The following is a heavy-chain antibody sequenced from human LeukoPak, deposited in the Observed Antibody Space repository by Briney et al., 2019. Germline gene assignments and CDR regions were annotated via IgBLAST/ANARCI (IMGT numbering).Heavy chain of an antibody. V-gene: IGHV1-69*04. CDR2: IIPILGIA. Sequence: ASVKVSCKASGGTFSSYTISWVRQAPGQGLEWMGRIIPILGIANYAQKFQGRVTITADKSTSTAYMELSSLRSEDTAVYYCARDRGGVGASNYWGQGTLVTVSS. J-gene: IGHJ4*02. CDR3: ARDRGGVGASNY. D-gene: IGHD1-26*01. CDR1: GGTFSSYT.